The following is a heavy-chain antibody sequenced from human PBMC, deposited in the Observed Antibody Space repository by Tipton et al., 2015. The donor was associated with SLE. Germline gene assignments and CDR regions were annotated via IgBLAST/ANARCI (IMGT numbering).Heavy chain of an antibody. Sequence: SLRLSCAASGFTFSSYAMHWVRQAPGKGLEWVAVIWHDGSSKYFADSVRGRSIISRDNSKNTLHLQLFSLRAADTAVYYCARVLGSYYGMDVWGQGTTVTVSS. CDR3: ARVLGSYYGMDV. J-gene: IGHJ6*02. V-gene: IGHV3-33*01. CDR2: IWHDGSSK. CDR1: GFTFSSYA.